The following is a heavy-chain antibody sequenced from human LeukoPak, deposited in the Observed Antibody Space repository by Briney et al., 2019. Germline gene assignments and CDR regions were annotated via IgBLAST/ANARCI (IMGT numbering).Heavy chain of an antibody. D-gene: IGHD3-10*01. Sequence: VASVKVSCKSSGYTFSSYDIHWVRQATGQGLEWMGWMNPNSGNTGYAQKFQGRVTMTRNTSISTAYMELSSLRSEDTAVYYCARKHYYYGSGSYYYWGQGTLVTVSS. CDR2: MNPNSGNT. V-gene: IGHV1-8*01. CDR1: GYTFSSYD. CDR3: ARKHYYYGSGSYYY. J-gene: IGHJ4*02.